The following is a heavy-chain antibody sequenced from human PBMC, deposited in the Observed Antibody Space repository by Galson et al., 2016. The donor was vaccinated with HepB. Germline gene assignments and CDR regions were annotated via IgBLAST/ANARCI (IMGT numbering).Heavy chain of an antibody. CDR3: ARGSAVQGYAFSY. CDR1: GYTFTSFG. V-gene: IGHV1-18*04. D-gene: IGHD3-16*01. J-gene: IGHJ4*02. CDR2: ISGYNGKT. Sequence: SVKVSCKASGYTFTSFGISWVRQAPGQGLEWMGWISGYNGKTNYAQKLQGRVTMTTDTSTSTAYMELRSLRSDDTAVYYCARGSAVQGYAFSYWGQGTLVTVSS.